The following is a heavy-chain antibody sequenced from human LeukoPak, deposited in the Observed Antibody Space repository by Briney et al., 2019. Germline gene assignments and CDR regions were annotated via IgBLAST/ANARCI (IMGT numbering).Heavy chain of an antibody. D-gene: IGHD5-24*01. CDR2: IYYSGST. CDR3: ARDLFLSESLATSRFDP. V-gene: IGHV4-31*03. CDR1: GGSISSGGYY. J-gene: IGHJ5*02. Sequence: PSETLSLTCTVSGGSISSGGYYWSWIRQHPGKGLEWIGYIYYSGSTYYNPSLKSRVTISVDTSKNQFSLKLSSVTAADTAVYYCARDLFLSESLATSRFDPWGQGTLVTVSS.